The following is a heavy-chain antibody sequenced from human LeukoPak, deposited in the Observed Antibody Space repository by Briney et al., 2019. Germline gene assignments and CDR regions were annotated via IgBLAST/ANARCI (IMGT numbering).Heavy chain of an antibody. J-gene: IGHJ3*02. D-gene: IGHD1-26*01. Sequence: ASVKVSCKASGYTFTGYGISWVRQAPGQGLEWMGWISAYNGNTNYAQKLQGRVTMTTDTSTSTAYMELRSLRSDDTAVYYCAREVGAMVSGAFDIWGQGTMVTVSS. CDR3: AREVGAMVSGAFDI. CDR1: GYTFTGYG. V-gene: IGHV1-18*01. CDR2: ISAYNGNT.